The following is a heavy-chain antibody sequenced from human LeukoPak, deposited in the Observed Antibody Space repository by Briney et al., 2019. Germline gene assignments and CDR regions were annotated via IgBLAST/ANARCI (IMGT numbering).Heavy chain of an antibody. CDR2: IYYSGST. V-gene: IGHV4-39*01. CDR3: ARHKWVVVVAAIWFDP. D-gene: IGHD2-15*01. Sequence: SETLSLTCTVSGASISSSPYYWGWIRQPPGKGLEWIGSIYYSGSTYYNPSLKSRVTISVDTSKNQFSLKLSSVTAADTAVYYCARHKWVVVVAAIWFDPWGQGTLVTVSS. J-gene: IGHJ5*02. CDR1: GASISSSPYY.